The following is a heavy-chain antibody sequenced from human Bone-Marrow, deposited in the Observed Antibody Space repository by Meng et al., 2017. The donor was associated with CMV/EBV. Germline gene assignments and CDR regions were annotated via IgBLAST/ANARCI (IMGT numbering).Heavy chain of an antibody. CDR3: AREALYYDFWSGYYTGDGMDV. D-gene: IGHD3-3*01. V-gene: IGHV4-61*01. J-gene: IGHJ6*02. CDR2: IYYSGSS. Sequence: SETLSLTCTVSGDSVSSTIYYYNWIRQPPGKGLEWIGYIYYSGSSDYTPSLKSRVTISVDTSKNQFSLKLSSVTAADTAVYYCAREALYYDFWSGYYTGDGMDVWGQGTTVTVSS. CDR1: GDSVSSTIYY.